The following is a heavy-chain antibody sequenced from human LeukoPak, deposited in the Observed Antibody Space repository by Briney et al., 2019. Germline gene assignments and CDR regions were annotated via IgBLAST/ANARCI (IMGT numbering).Heavy chain of an antibody. V-gene: IGHV4-59*01. CDR2: ISYSGST. CDR1: GGSISSYY. CDR3: ARQIAARPRFVNWFDP. D-gene: IGHD6-6*01. J-gene: IGHJ5*02. Sequence: SETLSLTCTVSGGSISSYYWSWIRQPPGKGLEWIGYISYSGSTNYNPSLKSRVTISVDTSRNQFSLKLNSVTAADTAVYYCARQIAARPRFVNWFDPWGQGTLVTVSS.